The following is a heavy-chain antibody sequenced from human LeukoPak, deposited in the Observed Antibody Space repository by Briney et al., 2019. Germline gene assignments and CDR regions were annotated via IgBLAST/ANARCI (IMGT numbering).Heavy chain of an antibody. CDR3: TAGTGRSDFDY. V-gene: IGHV3-15*01. D-gene: IGHD3/OR15-3a*01. J-gene: IGHJ4*02. CDR2: IKRKGDDGTI. CDR1: GFTFSNAW. Sequence: PGGSLRLSCAASGFTFSNAWMSWVRQAPGRGLEWVGRIKRKGDDGTIDYAAPVKGRLSISRDDSKNTLYLQMNSLKNEDTAVYYCTAGTGRSDFDYWGQGTLVTVSS.